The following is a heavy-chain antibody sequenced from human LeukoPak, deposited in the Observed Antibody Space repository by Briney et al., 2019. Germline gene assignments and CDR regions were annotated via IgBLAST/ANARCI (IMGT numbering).Heavy chain of an antibody. Sequence: SETLSLTCAVYGGSFSGYYWSWIRQPPGKGLEWIGEINHSGSTNYNPSLKSRVTISVDTSKNQFSLKLSSVTAADTAVYYCARRGVRGPIWGQGTMVTVSS. V-gene: IGHV4-34*01. D-gene: IGHD3-10*01. CDR2: INHSGST. J-gene: IGHJ3*02. CDR1: GGSFSGYY. CDR3: ARRGVRGPI.